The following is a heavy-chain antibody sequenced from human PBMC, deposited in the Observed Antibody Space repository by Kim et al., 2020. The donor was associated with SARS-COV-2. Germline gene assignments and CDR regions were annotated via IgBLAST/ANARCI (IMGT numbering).Heavy chain of an antibody. CDR1: GGSFSGYY. CDR2: INHSGST. D-gene: IGHD2-2*01. V-gene: IGHV4-34*01. CDR3: ARDNSVVANDY. Sequence: SETLSLTCAVYGGSFSGYYWSWIRQPPGKGLEWIGEINHSGSTNYNPSLKSRVTISVDTSKNQFSLKLSSVTAADTAVYYCARDNSVVANDYWGQGTLVTVSS. J-gene: IGHJ4*02.